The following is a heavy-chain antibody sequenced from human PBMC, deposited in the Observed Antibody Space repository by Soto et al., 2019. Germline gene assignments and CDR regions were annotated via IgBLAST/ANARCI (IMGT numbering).Heavy chain of an antibody. D-gene: IGHD5-12*01. CDR2: INHSGST. V-gene: IGHV4-34*01. J-gene: IGHJ6*02. CDR1: GGSFSGYY. CDR3: ARGGGYEDYYYGMDV. Sequence: SETLSLTCAVYGGSFSGYYWSWIRQPPGKGLEWIGEINHSGSTNYNPSLKSRVTISVDTSKNQFSLKLSSVTAADTAVYYCARGGGYEDYYYGMDVWGQGTTVTVSS.